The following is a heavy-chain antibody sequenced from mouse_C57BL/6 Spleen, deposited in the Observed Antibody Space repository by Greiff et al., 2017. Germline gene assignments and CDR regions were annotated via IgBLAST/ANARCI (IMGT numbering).Heavy chain of an antibody. V-gene: IGHV5-17*01. J-gene: IGHJ4*01. D-gene: IGHD2-3*01. CDR1: GFTFSDYG. CDR3: ARDGPYYYAMDY. CDR2: ISSGSSTI. Sequence: VMLVESGGGLVKPGGSLKLSCAASGFTFSDYGMHWVRQAPEKGLEWVAYISSGSSTIYYADTVKGRFTISRDNAKNTLFLQMTSLMSEDTAMYYCARDGPYYYAMDYWGQGTSVTVSS.